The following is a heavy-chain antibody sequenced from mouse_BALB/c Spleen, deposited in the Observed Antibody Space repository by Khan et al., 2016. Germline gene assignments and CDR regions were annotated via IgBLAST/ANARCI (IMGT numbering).Heavy chain of an antibody. CDR3: ARRGYYFSMDN. CDR1: GFDFSRYW. V-gene: IGHV4-1*02. D-gene: IGHD1-1*01. Sequence: VQLKQSGGGLVQPGGSLKLSCAASGFDFSRYWMSWVRQAPGKGLEWIGESNPDSSKINYTPSLKDKFIISRDNAKNTLYLQMSKVRSEDTALYYCARRGYYFSMDNWGQGTSVTVSS. CDR2: SNPDSSKI. J-gene: IGHJ4*01.